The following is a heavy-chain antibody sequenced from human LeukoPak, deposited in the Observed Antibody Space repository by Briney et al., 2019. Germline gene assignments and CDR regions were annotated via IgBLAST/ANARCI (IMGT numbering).Heavy chain of an antibody. CDR1: GLTFSSSW. CDR3: ARGGIAAAGSGGEDI. D-gene: IGHD6-13*01. V-gene: IGHV3-7*01. J-gene: IGHJ3*02. Sequence: GGSLRLSCVASGLTFSSSWMTWVRQAPGKGLEWVASIREDGSQKTAVDSVRGRFTISRDNAKNSVYLQMDSLRAEDTAVYYCARGGIAAAGSGGEDIWGQGTMVTVSS. CDR2: IREDGSQK.